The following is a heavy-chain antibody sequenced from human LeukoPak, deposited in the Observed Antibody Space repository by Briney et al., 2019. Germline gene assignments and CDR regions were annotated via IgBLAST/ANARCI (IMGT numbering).Heavy chain of an antibody. Sequence: PGGSLRLSCAASGFTFSNAWMSWVRQAPGKGLEWVGRIKSKTDGGTTDYAAPVKGRFTISRDNSKNTLYLQMNSPRAEDTAVYYCASCKYDFWSGYFDYWGQGTLVTVSS. D-gene: IGHD3-3*01. V-gene: IGHV3-15*01. CDR1: GFTFSNAW. CDR2: IKSKTDGGTT. J-gene: IGHJ4*02. CDR3: ASCKYDFWSGYFDY.